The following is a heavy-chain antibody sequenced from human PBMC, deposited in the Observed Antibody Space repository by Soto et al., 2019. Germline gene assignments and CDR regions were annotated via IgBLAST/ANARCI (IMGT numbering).Heavy chain of an antibody. CDR3: ASLSSAWYYFDY. V-gene: IGHV4-39*01. CDR1: YGSISSSKYD. D-gene: IGHD6-19*01. Sequence: SETLSLTCTVSYGSISSSKYDWCWFRQPPGKGLEWIGIVFYSGSTFYNPSLKSRVTISVDTSKSKFSLKLSSVTAADTAAYYCASLSSAWYYFDYWGQGTLVTVS. J-gene: IGHJ4*02. CDR2: VFYSGST.